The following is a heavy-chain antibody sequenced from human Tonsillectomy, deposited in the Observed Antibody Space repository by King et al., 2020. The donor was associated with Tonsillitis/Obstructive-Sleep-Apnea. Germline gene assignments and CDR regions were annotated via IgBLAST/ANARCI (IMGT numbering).Heavy chain of an antibody. CDR3: ARGDIVVVPAAHYYYYYLDV. J-gene: IGHJ6*03. CDR2: INHSGST. D-gene: IGHD2-2*01. V-gene: IGHV4-34*01. CDR1: GGSFSDYY. Sequence: VQLQQWGAGLLKPSETLSLTCAVYGGSFSDYYWNWLRQPPGKGLEWIGEINHSGSTNYNPSLKSRVTISVDTSKNQFSLKLSSVTAADTAVYYCARGDIVVVPAAHYYYYYLDVWGKGTTVTVSS.